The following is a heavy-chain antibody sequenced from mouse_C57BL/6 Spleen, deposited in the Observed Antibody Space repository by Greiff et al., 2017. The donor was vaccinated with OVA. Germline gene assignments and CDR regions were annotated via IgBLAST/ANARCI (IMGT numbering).Heavy chain of an antibody. J-gene: IGHJ4*01. Sequence: QVQPQQSGAELVKPGASVKISCKASGYAFRRFWMNWVTQRPGKGLEGVGQIYPGDGDTNYNGKFKCKATLTADKSSSTAYMQLSSLTSEDSAVYFCARHGWDHAMDYWGQGTSVTVSS. CDR3: ARHGWDHAMDY. V-gene: IGHV1-80*01. D-gene: IGHD4-1*01. CDR2: IYPGDGDT. CDR1: GYAFRRFW.